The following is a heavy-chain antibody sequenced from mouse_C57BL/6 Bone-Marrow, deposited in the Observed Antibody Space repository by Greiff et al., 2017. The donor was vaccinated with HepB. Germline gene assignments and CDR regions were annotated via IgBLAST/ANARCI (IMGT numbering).Heavy chain of an antibody. Sequence: LQESGPELVKPGASVKISCKASGYAFSSSWMNWVKQRPGKGLEWIGRIYPGDGDTNYNGKFKGKATLTADKSSSTAYMQLSSLTSEDSAVYFCARRPTEDWGQGTLVTVSA. CDR1: GYAFSSSW. V-gene: IGHV1-82*01. J-gene: IGHJ3*01. CDR3: ARRPTED. CDR2: IYPGDGDT. D-gene: IGHD1-1*01.